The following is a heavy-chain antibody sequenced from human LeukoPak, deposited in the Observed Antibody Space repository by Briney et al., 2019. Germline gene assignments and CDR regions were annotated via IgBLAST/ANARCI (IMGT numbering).Heavy chain of an antibody. CDR2: ISYGGSNK. V-gene: IGHV3-30*04. D-gene: IGHD3-9*01. CDR3: ARPETYYDILTGYYLPGIDY. Sequence: GRSLRLSCAASGFTFSSYAMHRVRQAPGKGLEWVAVISYGGSNKYYADSVKGRFTISRDNSKNTLYLQMNSLRAEDTAVYYCARPETYYDILTGYYLPGIDYWGQGTLVTVSS. CDR1: GFTFSSYA. J-gene: IGHJ4*02.